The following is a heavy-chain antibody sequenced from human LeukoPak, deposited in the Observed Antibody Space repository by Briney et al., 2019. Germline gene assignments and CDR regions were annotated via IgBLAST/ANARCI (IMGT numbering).Heavy chain of an antibody. V-gene: IGHV3-53*01. CDR1: GFSVGSNY. CDR2: LYSGGST. Sequence: GGSLRLSCAASGFSVGSNYMSWVRQAPGKGLEWVSLLYSGGSTYYADSVKDRFIISRDNSKNTLYLQMHSLRAEDTAVYYCARWYGDYEIGAFDIWGQGTMVTVSS. D-gene: IGHD4-17*01. CDR3: ARWYGDYEIGAFDI. J-gene: IGHJ3*02.